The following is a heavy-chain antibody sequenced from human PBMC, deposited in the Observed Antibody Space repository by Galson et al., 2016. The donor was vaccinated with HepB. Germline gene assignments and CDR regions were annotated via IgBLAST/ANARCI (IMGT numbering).Heavy chain of an antibody. V-gene: IGHV3-23*01. D-gene: IGHD2-21*02. CDR3: AKSLLGVTLVSHYYGMDV. Sequence: SLRLSCAASGFTFSSYAMSWVRQAPGKGLEWVSGISGRGGSTYYADSVEGRFTISRDNSKNTLYLQMKSLRAEDTAVYYCAKSLLGVTLVSHYYGMDVWGQGTTVTVSS. CDR2: ISGRGGST. J-gene: IGHJ6*02. CDR1: GFTFSSYA.